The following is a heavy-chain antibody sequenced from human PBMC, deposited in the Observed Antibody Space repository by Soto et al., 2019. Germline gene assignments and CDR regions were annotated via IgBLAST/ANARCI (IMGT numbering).Heavy chain of an antibody. J-gene: IGHJ4*02. CDR2: ISYDAINK. CDR3: SKNGDVVALEN. D-gene: IGHD2-21*01. CDR1: GFTFSNYG. V-gene: IGHV3-30*18. Sequence: QVQLVESGGGVVQPGRSLRLSCAASGFTFSNYGMHWVRQAPGKGLEWVAVISYDAINKYYADSVKGRFTISRDNSKNPLYLQMNSLRPEDTAVYYCSKNGDVVALENWGQGTLVTVSS.